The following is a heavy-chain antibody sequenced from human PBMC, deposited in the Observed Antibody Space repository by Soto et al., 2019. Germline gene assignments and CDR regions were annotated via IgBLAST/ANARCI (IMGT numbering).Heavy chain of an antibody. CDR1: GYTLTELS. CDR2: FDPEDGET. Sequence: ASVKVSCKVSGYTLTELSMHWVRQAPGKGLEWMGGFDPEDGETIYAQKFQGRVTMTEDTSTDTAYMELSSLRSEDTAVYYCATGRYSSSLYYYYGMDVWGQGTTVTVSS. V-gene: IGHV1-24*01. J-gene: IGHJ6*02. CDR3: ATGRYSSSLYYYYGMDV. D-gene: IGHD6-6*01.